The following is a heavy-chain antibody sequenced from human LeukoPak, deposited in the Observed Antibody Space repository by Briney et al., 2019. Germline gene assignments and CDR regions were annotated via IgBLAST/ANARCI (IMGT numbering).Heavy chain of an antibody. Sequence: ASVKVSCKASGCTFNTYAITWVRQAPGQGLEWMGRIIPIRDVADYAQQLQGRVTISADRSTSTVYMDLSSLRAEDTAVYYCARDGVDFDGAIGRAIISYYYYGMDVWGQGTTVTVSS. CDR2: IIPIRDVA. D-gene: IGHD3-3*01. CDR3: ARDGVDFDGAIGRAIISYYYYGMDV. J-gene: IGHJ6*02. CDR1: GCTFNTYA. V-gene: IGHV1-69*04.